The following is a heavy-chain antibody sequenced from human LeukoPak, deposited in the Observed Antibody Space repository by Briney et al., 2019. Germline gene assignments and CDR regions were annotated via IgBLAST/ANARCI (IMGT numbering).Heavy chain of an antibody. J-gene: IGHJ4*02. CDR2: ISFDGSNK. D-gene: IGHD2-2*01. CDR3: ARGDQLPHAAYFDY. Sequence: GGSLRLSCAASGLPFSSYAMHWVRQAPGKGLVWVAVISFDGSNKYYADSVKGRFTISRDNSKNTLYLQMNSLRAEDTAVYYCARGDQLPHAAYFDYWGQGTLVTVSS. CDR1: GLPFSSYA. V-gene: IGHV3-30*01.